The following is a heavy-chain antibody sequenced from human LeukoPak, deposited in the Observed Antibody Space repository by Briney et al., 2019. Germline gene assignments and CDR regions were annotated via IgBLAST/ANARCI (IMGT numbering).Heavy chain of an antibody. J-gene: IGHJ4*02. CDR3: ARDRGMATMEAIDY. CDR2: ISSSSSYI. CDR1: GFTLSSYS. V-gene: IGHV3-21*01. Sequence: GGSLRLSCAASGFTLSSYSMNWVRQAPGKGLEWVSSISSSSSYIYYADSVKGRFTISRDNAKNSLYLQMNSLRAEDTAVYYCARDRGMATMEAIDYWGQGTLVTVSS. D-gene: IGHD5-24*01.